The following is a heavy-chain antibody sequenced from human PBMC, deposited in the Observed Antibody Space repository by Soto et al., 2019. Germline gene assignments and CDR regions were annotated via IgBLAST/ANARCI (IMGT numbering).Heavy chain of an antibody. Sequence: SVKVSCKASGGTFSSYAISWVRQAPGQGLEWMGGIIPIFGTANYAQKFQGRVTITADESTSTAYMELSSLRSEDTAVYYCARTRPRSITIFGVVKGPYYYGMDVWGQGTTVTVSS. J-gene: IGHJ6*02. D-gene: IGHD3-3*01. CDR2: IIPIFGTA. CDR3: ARTRPRSITIFGVVKGPYYYGMDV. V-gene: IGHV1-69*13. CDR1: GGTFSSYA.